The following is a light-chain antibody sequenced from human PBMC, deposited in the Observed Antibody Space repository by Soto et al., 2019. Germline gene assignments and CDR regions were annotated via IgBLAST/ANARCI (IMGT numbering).Light chain of an antibody. CDR2: DAS. CDR1: QSISSW. V-gene: IGKV1-5*01. J-gene: IGKJ3*01. Sequence: DIQMTQSPSTLSASVGDRVTITCRASQSISSWLAWYQQKPGKAPKLLIYDASSLESGVPSRFSGSGSGTEFTLTISSLQPDDFATYYCQQLNSYPLTFGPGTNVDIK. CDR3: QQLNSYPLT.